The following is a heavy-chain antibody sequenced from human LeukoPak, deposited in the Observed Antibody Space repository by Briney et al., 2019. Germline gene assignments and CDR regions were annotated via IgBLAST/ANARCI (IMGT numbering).Heavy chain of an antibody. CDR1: GYTFTSYA. Sequence: SVKVSCKASGYTFTSYAMHWVRQAPGQGLEWMGGVIPILHTTNYAQHFQGRVSITADESTSTAYMELSGLISEDTAVYYCTRGTQLGIVWGYYYFGMDVWGHGTTVTVSS. CDR3: TRGTQLGIVWGYYYFGMDV. D-gene: IGHD7-27*01. V-gene: IGHV1-69*13. J-gene: IGHJ6*02. CDR2: VIPILHTT.